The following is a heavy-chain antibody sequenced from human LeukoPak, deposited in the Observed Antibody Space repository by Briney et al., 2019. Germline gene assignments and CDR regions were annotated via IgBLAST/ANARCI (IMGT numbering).Heavy chain of an antibody. V-gene: IGHV3-48*01. CDR3: ARDVIPAAIAGYYFDY. CDR1: GFTFSSCS. J-gene: IGHJ4*01. CDR2: ISSSSSTI. Sequence: PGGSLRLSCAASGFTFSSCSMNWVRQAPGKGLEWVSYISSSSSTIYYADSVKGRFTISRDNAKNSLYLQMNSLRAEDTAVYYCARDVIPAAIAGYYFDYWGQGTLVTVSS. D-gene: IGHD2-2*01.